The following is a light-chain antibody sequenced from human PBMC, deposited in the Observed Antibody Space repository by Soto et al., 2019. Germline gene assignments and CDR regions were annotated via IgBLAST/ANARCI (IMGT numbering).Light chain of an antibody. CDR3: QQRSNWLT. CDR1: QSVSSY. V-gene: IGKV3-11*01. CDR2: DAS. J-gene: IGKJ4*01. Sequence: EIVLTQSPATLSLSPGERATLSCRASQSVSSYLAWYQQKPGQAPRLLIYDASSRATGIPARFSGSGSGTDFTLTISRLAHEDFAVYYCQQRSNWLTFGGGTKVEIK.